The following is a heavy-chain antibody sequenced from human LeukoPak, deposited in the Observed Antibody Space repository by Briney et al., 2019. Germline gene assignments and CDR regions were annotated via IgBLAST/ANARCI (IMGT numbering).Heavy chain of an antibody. J-gene: IGHJ4*02. D-gene: IGHD3-22*01. CDR1: GGSISSYY. CDR2: IYYSGST. Sequence: PSETLSLTCTVPGGSISSYYWSWIRQPPGKGLEWIGYIYYSGSTNYNPSLKSRVTVSVDTSKNQFSLKLSSVTAADTAVYYCARHVSSGLYYFDYWGQGTLVTVSS. V-gene: IGHV4-59*08. CDR3: ARHVSSGLYYFDY.